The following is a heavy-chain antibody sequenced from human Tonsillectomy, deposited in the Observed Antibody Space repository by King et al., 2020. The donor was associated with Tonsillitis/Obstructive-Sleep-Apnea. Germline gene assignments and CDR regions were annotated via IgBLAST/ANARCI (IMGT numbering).Heavy chain of an antibody. CDR2: ISYDGSNK. D-gene: IGHD3-3*01. CDR1: GFTFSSYA. CDR3: ARDGGP. V-gene: IGHV3-30*01. J-gene: IGHJ5*02. Sequence: VQLVESGGGVVQPGRSLRLSCAASGFTFSSYAMHWVRQAPGKGLEWVAVISYDGSNKYYADSVKGRFTISRDNSKNTLYLQMNSLRAEDTAVYYCARDGGPWGQGPLVTVSS.